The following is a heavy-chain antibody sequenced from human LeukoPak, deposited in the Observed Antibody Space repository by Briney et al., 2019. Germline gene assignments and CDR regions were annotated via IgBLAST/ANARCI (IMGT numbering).Heavy chain of an antibody. D-gene: IGHD6-13*01. Sequence: SGGSXXXGSXXXSWIRQPPGKGLEWIGYIYYSGSTNYNPSLKSRVTISVDTSKNQFSLKLSSVTAADTAVYYCARESPDSSFDYWGQGTLVTVSS. CDR3: ARESPDSSFDY. CDR1: GGSXXXGSXX. CDR2: IYYSGST. V-gene: IGHV4-61*01. J-gene: IGHJ4*02.